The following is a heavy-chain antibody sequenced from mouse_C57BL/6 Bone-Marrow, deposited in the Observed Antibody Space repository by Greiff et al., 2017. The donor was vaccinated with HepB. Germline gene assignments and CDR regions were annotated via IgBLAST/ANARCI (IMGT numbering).Heavy chain of an antibody. CDR2: ISNGGGST. J-gene: IGHJ3*01. V-gene: IGHV5-12*01. Sequence: EVKVVESGGGLVQPGGSLKLSCAASGFTFSDYYMYWVRQTPEKRLEWVAYISNGGGSTYYPDTVKGRFTISRDNAKNTLYLQMSRLKSEDTAMYYCARHAPLFAYWGQGTLVTVSA. CDR3: ARHAPLFAY. CDR1: GFTFSDYY.